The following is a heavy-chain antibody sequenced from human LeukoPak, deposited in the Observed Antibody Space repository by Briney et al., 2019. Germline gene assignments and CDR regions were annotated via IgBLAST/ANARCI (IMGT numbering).Heavy chain of an antibody. CDR1: GYTFTSYY. CDR2: IIPIFGTA. J-gene: IGHJ4*02. V-gene: IGHV1-69*06. CDR3: AREGESGSYFDY. Sequence: SVKVSCKASGYTFTSYYIHWVRQAPGQGLEWMGGIIPIFGTANYAQKFQGRVTITADKSTSTAYMELSSLRSEDTAVYYCAREGESGSYFDYWGQGTLVTVSS. D-gene: IGHD1-26*01.